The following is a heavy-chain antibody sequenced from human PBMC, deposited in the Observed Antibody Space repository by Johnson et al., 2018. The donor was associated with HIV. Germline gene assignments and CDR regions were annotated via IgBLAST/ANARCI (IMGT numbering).Heavy chain of an antibody. J-gene: IGHJ3*01. CDR3: AHSGSPGVAARLWDAFDV. D-gene: IGHD6-6*01. V-gene: IGHV3-23*04. CDR1: GFTFSSYA. CDR2: ISGSGNRT. Sequence: VQLVESGGDLVQPGGSLRLSCAASGFTFSSYAMSWVSQAPGKGLEWVSTISGSGNRTYYADSVKGRFTISRDNSKNTLYLQMNSLRGDDTAIYFCAHSGSPGVAARLWDAFDVWGQGTTVTVSS.